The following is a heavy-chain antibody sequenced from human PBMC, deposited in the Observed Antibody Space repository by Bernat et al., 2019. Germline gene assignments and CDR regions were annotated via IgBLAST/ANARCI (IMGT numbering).Heavy chain of an antibody. CDR3: ARDRGYSNRCFDY. J-gene: IGHJ4*02. D-gene: IGHD4-11*01. CDR1: GFTFDDYA. V-gene: IGHV3-9*01. CDR2: ISWNSGSI. Sequence: EVQLVESGGGLVQPGRSLRLSCAASGFTFDDYAMHWVRQAPGKGLEWVSGISWNSGSIGYADSVKGRFTISRDNAKNSLYLQMNSLRAEDTALYYCARDRGYSNRCFDYWGQGTLVTVSS.